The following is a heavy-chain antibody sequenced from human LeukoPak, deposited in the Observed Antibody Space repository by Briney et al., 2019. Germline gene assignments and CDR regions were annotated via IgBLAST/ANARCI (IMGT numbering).Heavy chain of an antibody. Sequence: ASVKVSCKASGYTFTSYYMHWVRQAPGQGLEWMGLINPSGGNTRYAQKFQGIVTMTRDTSTTTVYMELSRLRSEDTAVYYCARDAIAAAGSFDYWGQGTLVIVSS. CDR3: ARDAIAAAGSFDY. D-gene: IGHD6-13*01. CDR2: INPSGGNT. CDR1: GYTFTSYY. J-gene: IGHJ4*02. V-gene: IGHV1-46*01.